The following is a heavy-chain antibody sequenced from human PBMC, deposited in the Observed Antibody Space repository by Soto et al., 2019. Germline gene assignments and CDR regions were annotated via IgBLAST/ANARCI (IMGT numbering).Heavy chain of an antibody. V-gene: IGHV4-59*08. Sequence: SETLSLTCTVSGGSISSYYWSWIRQPPGKGLEWIGYIYYSGSTNYNPSLKSRVTISVDTSKNQFSLKLSSVTAADTAVYYCARNVPRGIAVAYNWFDPWGQGTLVTVSS. D-gene: IGHD6-19*01. CDR3: ARNVPRGIAVAYNWFDP. CDR1: GGSISSYY. CDR2: IYYSGST. J-gene: IGHJ5*02.